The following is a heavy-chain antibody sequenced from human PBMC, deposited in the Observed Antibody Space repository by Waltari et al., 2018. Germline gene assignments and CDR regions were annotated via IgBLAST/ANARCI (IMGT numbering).Heavy chain of an antibody. CDR2: IRSKANSYAT. Sequence: EVQLVESGGGFVQPGGSLKISWEASEFTFRGSAMHWVRQASGKGLEWVGRIRSKANSYATAYAASVKGRFTISRDDSKNTAYLQMNSLKTEDTAVYYCTKTDYWGQGTLVTVSS. CDR1: EFTFRGSA. CDR3: TKTDY. V-gene: IGHV3-73*01. J-gene: IGHJ4*02.